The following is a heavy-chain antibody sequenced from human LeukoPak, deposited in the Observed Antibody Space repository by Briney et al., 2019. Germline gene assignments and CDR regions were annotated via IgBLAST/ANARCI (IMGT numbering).Heavy chain of an antibody. J-gene: IGHJ4*02. D-gene: IGHD4-11*01. V-gene: IGHV1-69*13. Sequence: GASVKVSCKASGGTFSSYAISWVRQAPGQGLEWMGGIIPIFGTANYAQKFQGRVTITADESTSTAYMELSSLRSEDTAVYYCAREMLDYSNYEPSGSHFDYWGRGTLVTASS. CDR1: GGTFSSYA. CDR2: IIPIFGTA. CDR3: AREMLDYSNYEPSGSHFDY.